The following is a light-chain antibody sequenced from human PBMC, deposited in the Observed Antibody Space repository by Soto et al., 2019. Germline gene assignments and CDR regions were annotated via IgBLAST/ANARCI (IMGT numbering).Light chain of an antibody. Sequence: EIVMTQSPATLSVSPGERATLSCRASQSVSSNLAWYQQKPGQAPRLLIYGASTRATGIPARFSGSGSGTEFTLTLSSLQSEDFAVYYCQHYINWRRTFGQGTKVEIK. V-gene: IGKV3-15*01. J-gene: IGKJ1*01. CDR3: QHYINWRRT. CDR2: GAS. CDR1: QSVSSN.